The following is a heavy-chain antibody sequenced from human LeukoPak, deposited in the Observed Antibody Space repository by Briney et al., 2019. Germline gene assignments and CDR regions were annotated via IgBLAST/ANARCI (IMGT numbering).Heavy chain of an antibody. CDR3: ASYYDSSGPTFDY. Sequence: SQTLSLTCTASGGSISSGDHYWSWVRQPPGTGLEWIGYIYYSGTTYENPSLKSRITMSVDTSKNQFSLKLSSVTTADTAVYYCASYYDSSGPTFDYWGLGILVTVSS. V-gene: IGHV4-30-4*01. CDR2: IYYSGTT. D-gene: IGHD3-22*01. J-gene: IGHJ4*02. CDR1: GGSISSGDHY.